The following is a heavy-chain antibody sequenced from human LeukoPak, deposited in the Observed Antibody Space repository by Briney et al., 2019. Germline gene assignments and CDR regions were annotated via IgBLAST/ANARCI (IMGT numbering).Heavy chain of an antibody. CDR1: GFTVSSNS. J-gene: IGHJ4*02. V-gene: IGHV3-23*01. CDR2: ISGSGGST. Sequence: PGGSLRLSCTVSGFTVSSNSMSWVRQAPGKGLEWVSAISGSGGSTYYADSVKGRFTISRDNSKNTLYLQMNSLRAEDTAVYYCAKAVRDDFWSGFVGWGQGTLVTVSS. D-gene: IGHD3-3*01. CDR3: AKAVRDDFWSGFVG.